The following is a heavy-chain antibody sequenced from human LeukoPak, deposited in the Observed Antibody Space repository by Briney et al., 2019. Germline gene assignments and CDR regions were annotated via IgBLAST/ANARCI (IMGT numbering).Heavy chain of an antibody. J-gene: IGHJ4*02. Sequence: GGSLRLSCAVSGFTFSSYGMHWVRQAPGKGLEWVAVIWYDGSNKYYADSVKGRFTISRDNSKNTLYLQMNSLRAEDAAVYYCARDHSSGWYSDYFDYWGQGTLVTVSS. CDR2: IWYDGSNK. D-gene: IGHD6-19*01. CDR3: ARDHSSGWYSDYFDY. CDR1: GFTFSSYG. V-gene: IGHV3-33*01.